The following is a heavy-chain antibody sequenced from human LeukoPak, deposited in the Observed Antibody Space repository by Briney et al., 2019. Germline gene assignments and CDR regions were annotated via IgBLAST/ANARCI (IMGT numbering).Heavy chain of an antibody. V-gene: IGHV4-34*01. J-gene: IGHJ3*01. CDR1: GGSLSGYY. D-gene: IGHD4-17*01. CDR3: ARDVVPRDYGDTLNAYDL. Sequence: SETLSLTCAVSGGSLSGYYWSWNRQSPGKGLEWIGDIHHDGRTKYKSYLKSRITIFLVSSKTEVSLRLSPVTPADTALYFCARDVVPRDYGDTLNAYDLWGQGTMVTVS. CDR2: IHHDGRT.